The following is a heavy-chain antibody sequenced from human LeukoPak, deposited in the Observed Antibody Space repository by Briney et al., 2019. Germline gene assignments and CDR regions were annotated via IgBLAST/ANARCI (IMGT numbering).Heavy chain of an antibody. CDR3: ARDGRAGSLFAY. V-gene: IGHV4-59*01. Sequence: SQTLSLTCTVSGGSISSYYWSWIRQPPGKGLEWIGYIYYSGSTNYNPSLKNRVTISVDTSKNQFSLKLSSVTAADTAIYYCARDGRAGSLFAYWGQGTLVTVSS. J-gene: IGHJ4*02. D-gene: IGHD6-19*01. CDR2: IYYSGST. CDR1: GGSISSYY.